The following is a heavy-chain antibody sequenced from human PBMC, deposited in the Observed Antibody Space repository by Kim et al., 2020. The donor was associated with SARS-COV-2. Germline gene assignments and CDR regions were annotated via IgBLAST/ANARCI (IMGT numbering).Heavy chain of an antibody. D-gene: IGHD3-9*01. J-gene: IGHJ6*04. CDR3: SKGGPYYDILTGGGGMDV. CDR2: INPSGGST. V-gene: IGHV1-46*01. CDR1: GYTFTSYY. Sequence: ASVKVSCKASGYTFTSYYMHWVRQAPGQGLEWMGIINPSGGSTSYAQKFQGRVTMTRDTSTSTVYMELSSLRSEDTAVYYCSKGGPYYDILTGGGGMDVWGKGTTVTVSS.